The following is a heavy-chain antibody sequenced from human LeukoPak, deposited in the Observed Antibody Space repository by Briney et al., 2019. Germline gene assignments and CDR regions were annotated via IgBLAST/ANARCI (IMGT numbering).Heavy chain of an antibody. CDR3: ARHGWCSGGSCYLGAFGY. Sequence: SETLSLTCTVSGGSISSYFWSWIRQPPGKGLEWIGYIYYSGSTNYNPSLKSRVTISVDTSKNQFSLKLTSVTAADTAVYYCARHGWCSGGSCYLGAFGYWGQGTLAPVSS. D-gene: IGHD2-15*01. J-gene: IGHJ4*02. CDR1: GGSISSYF. CDR2: IYYSGST. V-gene: IGHV4-59*08.